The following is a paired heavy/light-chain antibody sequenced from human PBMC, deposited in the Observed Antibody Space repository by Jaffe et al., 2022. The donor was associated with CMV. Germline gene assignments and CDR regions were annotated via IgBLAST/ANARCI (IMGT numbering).Light chain of an antibody. CDR2: ENN. J-gene: IGLJ3*02. V-gene: IGLV1-51*02. CDR3: GTWDNSLSAWV. Sequence: QSVLTQPPSVSAAPGQKVTISCSGSSSNIGDNYVSWYQQLPGTAPKLLIFENNKRPSGIPGRFSGSKSGTSATLGITGLQTGDEADYYCGTWDNSLSAWVFGGGTKLTVL. CDR1: SSNIGDNY.
Heavy chain of an antibody. CDR1: GFTVSNNY. CDR3: ARVRHGYNEQYFDY. V-gene: IGHV3-66*01. CDR2: FDINDHT. D-gene: IGHD5-12*01. Sequence: DVQLVESGGGLVQPGGSLRLSCTVSGFTVSNNYMSWVRQAPGKGLEWVSVFDINDHTYYADSVKGRFTISRDTSKNTLSLLMSSLRAEDTALYYCARVRHGYNEQYFDYWGQGTLVTVSS. J-gene: IGHJ4*02.